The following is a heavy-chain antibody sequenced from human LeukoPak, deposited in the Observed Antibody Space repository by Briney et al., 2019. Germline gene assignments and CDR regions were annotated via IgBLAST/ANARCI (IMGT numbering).Heavy chain of an antibody. J-gene: IGHJ6*02. CDR1: GFTFSSYG. CDR2: ISYDGSNA. V-gene: IGHV3-30*18. CDR3: AKDRWFGEFLGRVMDV. D-gene: IGHD3-10*01. Sequence: PGRSLRLSCAASGFTFSSYGMHWVRQSPGKGLEWVALISYDGSNAYYADSEKGRFTISRDNSKNTLYLQMNSLRGEDTAVFYCAKDRWFGEFLGRVMDVWGQGTTVTVSS.